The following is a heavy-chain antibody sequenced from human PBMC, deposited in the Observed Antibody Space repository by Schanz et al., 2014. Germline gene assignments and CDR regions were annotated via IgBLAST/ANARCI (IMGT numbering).Heavy chain of an antibody. CDR2: IDYAGST. D-gene: IGHD6-19*01. V-gene: IGHV3-66*01. CDR3: ASPPISVAGRLADY. J-gene: IGHJ4*02. Sequence: VQLLESGGGLVQPGGSLRLSCVASGVTFSSYAMSWVRQASGKGLEWVSLIDYAGSTNYADSVKGRMTVSRDTSKNALFLQMNNLRAEDTAVYYCASPPISVAGRLADYWGQGILVDVSS. CDR1: GVTFSSYA.